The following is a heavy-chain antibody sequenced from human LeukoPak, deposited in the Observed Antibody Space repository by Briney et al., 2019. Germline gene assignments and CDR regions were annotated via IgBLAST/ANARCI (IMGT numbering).Heavy chain of an antibody. CDR1: GFTFSGYA. V-gene: IGHV3-30-3*01. J-gene: IGHJ4*02. CDR2: ISYDGSTE. Sequence: GSLRLSCAASGFTFSGYAMHWVRQAPGKGLEWVAVISYDGSTEYCADSVKGRFTISRDNSKTTLYLQMNSLRAEDAAVYYCATNGPGIAVAGYVDYWGQGTLVTVSS. CDR3: ATNGPGIAVAGYVDY. D-gene: IGHD6-19*01.